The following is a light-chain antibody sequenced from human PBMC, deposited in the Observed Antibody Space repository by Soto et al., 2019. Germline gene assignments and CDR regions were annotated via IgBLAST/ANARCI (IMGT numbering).Light chain of an antibody. CDR1: NSNIGNNY. Sequence: QSVLTQPPSASGTPGQRVTISCSGSNSNIGNNYVYWYQQFPGTAPNLLISRNDQRPSGVPDRFSGAKSGISASLTISGLRSEDEADYYCESWDDRRSGQVFGGGTKLTVL. CDR2: RND. J-gene: IGLJ2*01. V-gene: IGLV1-47*01. CDR3: ESWDDRRSGQV.